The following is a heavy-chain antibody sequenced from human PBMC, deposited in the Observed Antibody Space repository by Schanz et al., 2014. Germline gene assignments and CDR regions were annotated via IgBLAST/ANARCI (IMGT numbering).Heavy chain of an antibody. J-gene: IGHJ4*02. D-gene: IGHD3-10*01. CDR2: MSWNAGSL. CDR1: GFRFDDYA. CDR3: AKDQGSYGSGSYSYFDY. Sequence: EVQLVESGGGLVQPGRSLRLSCVASGFRFDDYAMHWVRQAPGKGLEWVSGMSWNAGSLGYGDSVKGRFTISRDNAKNSLYLQMNSLRAEDTALYYCAKDQGSYGSGSYSYFDYWGQGTLATVSS. V-gene: IGHV3-9*01.